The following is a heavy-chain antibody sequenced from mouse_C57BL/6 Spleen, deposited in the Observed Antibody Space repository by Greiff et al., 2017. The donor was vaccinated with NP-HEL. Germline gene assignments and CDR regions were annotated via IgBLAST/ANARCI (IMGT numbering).Heavy chain of an antibody. CDR1: GYTFTSYW. D-gene: IGHD3-2*02. CDR2: INPSNGGT. J-gene: IGHJ3*01. Sequence: VQLQEPGTELVKPGASVKLSCKASGYTFTSYWMHWVKQRPGQGLEWIGNINPSNGGTNYNEKFKSKATLTVAKSSSTAYMQLSSLTSEDSAVYYCARRRAAQATLAYWGQGTLVTVSA. CDR3: ARRRAAQATLAY. V-gene: IGHV1-53*01.